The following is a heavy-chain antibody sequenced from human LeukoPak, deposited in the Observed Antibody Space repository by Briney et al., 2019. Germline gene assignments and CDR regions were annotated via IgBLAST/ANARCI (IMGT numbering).Heavy chain of an antibody. CDR2: IYYSGST. J-gene: IGHJ4*02. D-gene: IGHD4-23*01. CDR1: GGSISRDSYY. V-gene: IGHV4-39*01. Sequence: PSETLSLTCTVSGGSISRDSYYWGWIRQTPGKGLEWIGSIYYSGSTFYNPSLKGRVTISVDTSKYQFSLRLSSVTAADTAVYYCMGVNYGSHSAGFDSWGQGTLVTVSS. CDR3: MGVNYGSHSAGFDS.